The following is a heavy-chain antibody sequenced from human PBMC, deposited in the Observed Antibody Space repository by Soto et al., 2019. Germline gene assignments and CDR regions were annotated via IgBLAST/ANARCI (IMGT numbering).Heavy chain of an antibody. J-gene: IGHJ4*02. Sequence: PSETLSLTCAVYGGFVGSGSYYWGWIRQPPGKGLEWIGEISHSGGTYFNPSLKSRVTISVDKSKNQFSLKLISVTAADTALYYCGRLEGLATISYYFDYWGQGALVTVSS. CDR3: GRLEGLATISYYFDY. V-gene: IGHV4-39*01. CDR2: ISHSGGT. CDR1: GGFVGSGSYY. D-gene: IGHD3-9*01.